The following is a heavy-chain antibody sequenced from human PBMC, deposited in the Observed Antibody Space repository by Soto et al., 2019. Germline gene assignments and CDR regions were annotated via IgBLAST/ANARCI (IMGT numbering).Heavy chain of an antibody. CDR1: GFTFSTNA. CDR3: AKVGYDTFGYYLRSFDC. Sequence: PGGSLRLSCAASGFTFSTNAMSWFRQAPGMGLEFVSLISGSGNTIYYADSVRGRFTISRDNSKNTLSLQMNSLRAEDTAVYYCAKVGYDTFGYYLRSFDCWGQGTLVTVSS. D-gene: IGHD3-3*01. CDR2: ISGSGNTI. J-gene: IGHJ4*02. V-gene: IGHV3-23*01.